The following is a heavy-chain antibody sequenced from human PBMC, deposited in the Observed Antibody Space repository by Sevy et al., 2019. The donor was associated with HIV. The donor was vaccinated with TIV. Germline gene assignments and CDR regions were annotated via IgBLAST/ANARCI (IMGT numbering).Heavy chain of an antibody. CDR2: IYPDDFDT. J-gene: IGHJ4*02. V-gene: IGHV5-51*01. D-gene: IGHD1-26*01. CDR1: GYNFNTYW. Sequence: GESLKISCKSSGYNFNTYWIGWVRQMPGKGLEWMGIIYPDDFDTRYSPSFQGQVTISADKSINTVYVQWSSLKASDTAMYYCASAGRPTRVFDQWGQGTLVTVSS. CDR3: ASAGRPTRVFDQ.